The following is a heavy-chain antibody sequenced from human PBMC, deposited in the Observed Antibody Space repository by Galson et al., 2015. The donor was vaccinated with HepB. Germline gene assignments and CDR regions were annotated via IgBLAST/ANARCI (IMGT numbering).Heavy chain of an antibody. CDR1: GSPFNTYA. CDR2: ILHDGSIK. D-gene: IGHD2-15*01. V-gene: IGHV3-30*04. Sequence: SLRLSCAASGSPFNTYALHWLRQAPGKGLEWVAGILHDGSIKYNMDSGKGRFTISRDNSKDSVYLQLDYLRVEDTAVYYCARVWDRGGYTRWGNYYYGMDVGGQGTAVTVSS. J-gene: IGHJ6*02. CDR3: ARVWDRGGYTRWGNYYYGMDV.